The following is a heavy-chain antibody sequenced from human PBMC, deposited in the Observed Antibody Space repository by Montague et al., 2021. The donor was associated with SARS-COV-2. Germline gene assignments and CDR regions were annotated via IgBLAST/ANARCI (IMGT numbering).Heavy chain of an antibody. D-gene: IGHD2-2*02. Sequence: SETLSLTCTVSGGSISSSSYYWGWIRQPPGKGLEWIGSIYYSGSTYYKPCLESRVTISVDTSKNQFSLKLSSVTAADTAVYYCAGGIVVPDAIDHWYFDLWGRGTLVTVSS. CDR2: IYYSGST. CDR1: GGSISSSSYY. V-gene: IGHV4-39*01. CDR3: AGGIVVPDAIDHWYFDL. J-gene: IGHJ2*01.